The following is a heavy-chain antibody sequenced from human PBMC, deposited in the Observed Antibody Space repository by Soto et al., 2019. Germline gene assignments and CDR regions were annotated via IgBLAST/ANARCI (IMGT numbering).Heavy chain of an antibody. CDR1: GYPFTTYD. Sequence: GXSVKLYCKASGYPFTTYDINWVRQSPGQGLEWLGWMDPNSGSTVYAQNFQCRITMTRNISRNTAHMELSSLQSEDTAVYYCARERKFDFWRKGLDVWGQGTTVTVSS. D-gene: IGHD3-3*01. CDR2: MDPNSGST. J-gene: IGHJ6*02. CDR3: ARERKFDFWRKGLDV. V-gene: IGHV1-8*01.